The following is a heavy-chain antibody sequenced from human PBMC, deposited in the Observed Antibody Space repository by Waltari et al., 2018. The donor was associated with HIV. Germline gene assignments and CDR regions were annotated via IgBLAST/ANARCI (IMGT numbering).Heavy chain of an antibody. CDR3: ARDGWLRSAYGMDV. CDR2: ISGSSSTI. CDR1: GSPFRSFS. V-gene: IGHV3-48*01. D-gene: IGHD5-12*01. J-gene: IGHJ6*02. Sequence: EVQLVESGGGLVQLGGSPRLSCAASGSPFRSFSMNWVRRGPGKGLEFISYISGSSSTIYYADSVKGRFTISRDNARNSLYLQMNSLRAEDTAVYYCARDGWLRSAYGMDVWGQGTTVTVS.